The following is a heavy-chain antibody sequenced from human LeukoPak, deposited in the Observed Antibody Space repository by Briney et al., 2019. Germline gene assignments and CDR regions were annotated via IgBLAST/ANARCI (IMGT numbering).Heavy chain of an antibody. Sequence: GGSLRLSCAASGFTFSSYSMNWVRQAPGKGLEWVSSISSSSSYIYYADSVKGRFTISRDNAKNSLYLQMNSLRAEDTAVYYCAREDGYCTNGVCSNLYYFDYWGQGTLVTVSS. CDR2: ISSSSSYI. CDR1: GFTFSSYS. J-gene: IGHJ4*02. CDR3: AREDGYCTNGVCSNLYYFDY. V-gene: IGHV3-21*01. D-gene: IGHD2-8*01.